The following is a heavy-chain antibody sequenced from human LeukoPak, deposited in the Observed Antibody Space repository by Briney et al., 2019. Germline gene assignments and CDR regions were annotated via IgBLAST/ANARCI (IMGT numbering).Heavy chain of an antibody. J-gene: IGHJ4*02. CDR3: ARDRRYCSGGSCYFPPR. V-gene: IGHV3-48*03. CDR1: GFTFSSYE. CDR2: ISSSGSTI. D-gene: IGHD2-15*01. Sequence: GGSLRLSCAASGFTFSSYEMIWVRQAPGKGLEWVSYISSSGSTIYYADSVKGRFTISRDNAKNSLYLQMNSRRAEDTAVYYCARDRRYCSGGSCYFPPRWGQGTLVTVSS.